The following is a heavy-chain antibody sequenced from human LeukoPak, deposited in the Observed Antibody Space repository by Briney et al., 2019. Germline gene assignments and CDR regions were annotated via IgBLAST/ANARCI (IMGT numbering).Heavy chain of an antibody. J-gene: IGHJ4*02. CDR2: INHSGST. CDR1: GGSFSGYY. Sequence: SETLSLTCAVYGGSFSGYYWSWIRQPPGKGLEWIGEINHSGSTNYNPSLKSRVTISVDTSKNQFSLKLSSVTAADTAVYYCARDPIFGVADFDYWGQGTLVTVSS. V-gene: IGHV4-34*01. CDR3: ARDPIFGVADFDY. D-gene: IGHD3-3*01.